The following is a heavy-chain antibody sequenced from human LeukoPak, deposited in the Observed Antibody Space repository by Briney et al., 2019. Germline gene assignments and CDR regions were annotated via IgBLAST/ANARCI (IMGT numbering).Heavy chain of an antibody. J-gene: IGHJ4*02. CDR2: TYTSGSS. CDR3: ARDRLSIAAPSADY. Sequence: GGSLRLSCAASGFSVSGNHMSWVRQAPGKGLEWVSVTYTSGSSYYSDSVKGRFTISRDNSKNTLYLQMNSLRAEDTAVYYCARDRLSIAAPSADYWGQGTLVTVSS. D-gene: IGHD6-6*01. V-gene: IGHV3-53*01. CDR1: GFSVSGNH.